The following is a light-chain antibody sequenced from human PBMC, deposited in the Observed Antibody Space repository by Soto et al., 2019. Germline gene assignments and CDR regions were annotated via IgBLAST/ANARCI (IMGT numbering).Light chain of an antibody. V-gene: IGKV2-30*01. J-gene: IGKJ3*01. CDR2: KVS. Sequence: DVVMTQSPLSLPVTLGQPASISCRSSQSLVYSDGNTYLNWFQQRPGQSPRRLIYKVSNRDSGVPDRFSGSWSGTDFTLKISRVEAEDVGVYYCMQGTQWHRFCPGTKVDIK. CDR1: QSLVYSDGNTY. CDR3: MQGTQWHR.